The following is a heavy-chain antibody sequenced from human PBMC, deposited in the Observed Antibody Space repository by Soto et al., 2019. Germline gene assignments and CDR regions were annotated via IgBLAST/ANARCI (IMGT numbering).Heavy chain of an antibody. CDR1: GYTFTSYD. Sequence: QVQLVQSGAEVKKPGASVKVSCKASGYTFTSYDIHWVRQATGQGLEWMGWMNPNSGNTGYAQKFQRRVTMTRNTSISTAYMELSSLRSEDTAVDYCARGRARSIWFGELGYWGQGTLVTVSS. V-gene: IGHV1-8*01. J-gene: IGHJ4*02. CDR3: ARGRARSIWFGELGY. CDR2: MNPNSGNT. D-gene: IGHD3-10*01.